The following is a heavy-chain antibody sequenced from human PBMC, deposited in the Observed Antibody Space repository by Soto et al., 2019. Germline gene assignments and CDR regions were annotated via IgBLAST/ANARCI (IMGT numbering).Heavy chain of an antibody. CDR1: GYTFTSYG. D-gene: IGHD6-6*01. CDR3: ARDRQQLGAYGMDV. V-gene: IGHV1-18*01. Sequence: ASVKFSCKASGYTFTSYGISWVRQAPGQGLEWMGWISAYNGNTNYAQKLQGRVTMTTDTSTSTAYMELRSLRSDDTAVYYCARDRQQLGAYGMDVWGQGTKVPVSS. J-gene: IGHJ6*02. CDR2: ISAYNGNT.